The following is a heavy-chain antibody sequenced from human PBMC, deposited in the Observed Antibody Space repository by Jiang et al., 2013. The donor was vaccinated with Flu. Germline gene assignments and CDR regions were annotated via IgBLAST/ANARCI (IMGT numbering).Heavy chain of an antibody. CDR2: IIPILDIT. J-gene: IGHJ4*02. D-gene: IGHD6-19*01. CDR1: GGTFSSYA. CDR3: ARENSSGHYFDY. Sequence: EVKKPGSSVKVSCKASGGTFSSYAISWVRQAPGQGLEWMGGIIPILDITNFAQKFQGRVTITADKPTSTAYMELSSLRSEDTAVYYCARENSSGHYFDYWGQGTLVTVSS. V-gene: IGHV1-69*04.